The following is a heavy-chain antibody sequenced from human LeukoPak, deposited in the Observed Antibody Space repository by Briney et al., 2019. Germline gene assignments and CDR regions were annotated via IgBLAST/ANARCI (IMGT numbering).Heavy chain of an antibody. CDR2: IYYSGST. CDR1: GGSISSYY. D-gene: IGHD6-6*01. V-gene: IGHV4-59*08. Sequence: PSETLSLTCTVSGGSISSYYWSWIRQPPGKGLEWIGYIYYSGSTNYNPSLKSRVTISVDTSKNQFSLKLSSVTAADTAVYYCARLSSSSHWFDPWGQGTLVTVSS. J-gene: IGHJ5*02. CDR3: ARLSSSSHWFDP.